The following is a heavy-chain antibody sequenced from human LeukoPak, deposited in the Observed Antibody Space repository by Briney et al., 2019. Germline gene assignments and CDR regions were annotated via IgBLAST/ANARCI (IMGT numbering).Heavy chain of an antibody. V-gene: IGHV3-23*01. CDR3: AKDAIGTPLCY. CDR1: GFTFSSYA. Sequence: GGSLRLSCAASGFTFSSYAMSWVRQAPGKGLEWVSAISGSGGSTCCADSVKGRFTISRDNSKNTLYLQMNSLRAEDTAVYYCAKDAIGTPLCYWGQGTLVTVSS. J-gene: IGHJ4*02. CDR2: ISGSGGST. D-gene: IGHD1-1*01.